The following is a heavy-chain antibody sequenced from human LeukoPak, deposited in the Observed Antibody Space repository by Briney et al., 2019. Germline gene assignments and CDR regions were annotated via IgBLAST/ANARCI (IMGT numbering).Heavy chain of an antibody. Sequence: GGSLRLSCAASGFTSSSYWMSWVRQAPGKGLEWVANIKQDGSEKYYVDSVKGRFTISRDNAKNSLYLQMNSLRAEDTAVYYCARDSSSTQQLWFVYWGQGTLVTVSS. CDR1: GFTSSSYW. CDR3: ARDSSSTQQLWFVY. J-gene: IGHJ4*02. CDR2: IKQDGSEK. D-gene: IGHD5-18*01. V-gene: IGHV3-7*01.